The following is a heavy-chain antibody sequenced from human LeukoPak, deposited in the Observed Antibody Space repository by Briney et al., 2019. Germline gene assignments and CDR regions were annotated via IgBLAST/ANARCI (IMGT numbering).Heavy chain of an antibody. V-gene: IGHV3-7*04. Sequence: GGSVRRFCAASGFTFSRFWMSWVRQAPGKGLEWVANIKQDGSEKYYVDSVKGRFTISRDNAKNSLYLQMNSLRAEDTAVFYCARDGTYTDYDLDVDIWR. CDR1: GFTFSRFW. D-gene: IGHD5-12*01. J-gene: IGHJ3*02. CDR3: ARDGTYTDYDLDVDI. CDR2: IKQDGSEK.